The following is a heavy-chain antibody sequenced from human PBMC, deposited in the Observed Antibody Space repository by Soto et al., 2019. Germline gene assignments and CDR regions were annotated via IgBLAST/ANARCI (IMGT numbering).Heavy chain of an antibody. CDR2: IYSSGST. CDR3: ARQSYSVVSTNYFDY. J-gene: IGHJ4*02. CDR1: GGSISSYY. D-gene: IGHD5-12*01. Sequence: SETLSLTCTVSGGSISSYYWSWIRQPPGKGLEWIGYIYSSGSTNYNPSLKSRVTISVDTSKNQFSLKLSSVTAADTAVYYCARQSYSVVSTNYFDYWGQGTLVTVSP. V-gene: IGHV4-59*08.